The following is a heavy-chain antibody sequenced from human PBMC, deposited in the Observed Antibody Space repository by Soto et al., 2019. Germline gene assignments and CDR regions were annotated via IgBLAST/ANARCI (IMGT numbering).Heavy chain of an antibody. D-gene: IGHD6-13*01. CDR1: GFTFSNYD. J-gene: IGHJ3*02. V-gene: IGHV3-33*06. Sequence: QVLLVESGGGVVQPGRSLRLSCAASGFTFSNYDMPWVRQAPGKGLGWVAVTRYDGVNKYYGDSVKGRFIISRNNSKNTMYVEINSLGVEDTAVYYCAKDVGRSSWHALDIWGQGTMVTVSS. CDR2: TRYDGVNK. CDR3: AKDVGRSSWHALDI.